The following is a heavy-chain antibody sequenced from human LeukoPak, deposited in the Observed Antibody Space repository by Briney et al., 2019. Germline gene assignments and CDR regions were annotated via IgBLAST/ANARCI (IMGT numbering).Heavy chain of an antibody. CDR3: AKDQRFPPNFDY. D-gene: IGHD6-25*01. Sequence: AGGSLRLSCAASGFTFSSYSMTWVRQAPGKGLEWVSSISSSSSYIYYADSVKGRFAISRDNSKNTLYLQMNSLRAEDTAVYYCAKDQRFPPNFDYWGQGTLVTVSS. CDR1: GFTFSSYS. V-gene: IGHV3-21*04. J-gene: IGHJ4*02. CDR2: ISSSSSYI.